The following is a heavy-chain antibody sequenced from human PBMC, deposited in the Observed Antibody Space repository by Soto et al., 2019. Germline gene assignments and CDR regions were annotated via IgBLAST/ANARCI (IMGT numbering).Heavy chain of an antibody. CDR3: ARDLRGHYGP. D-gene: IGHD4-17*01. J-gene: IGHJ3*01. V-gene: IGHV3-21*06. CDR1: GFNFRNFN. CDR2: VSGSSSYI. Sequence: GGSLRLSCEGSGFNFRNFNMIWVRQAPGKGLEWVSSVSGSSSYIYYADSVKGRFTVSRDNANNLVFLQMNGLRPEDTAMYYCARDLRGHYGPWGQGTMVTVSS.